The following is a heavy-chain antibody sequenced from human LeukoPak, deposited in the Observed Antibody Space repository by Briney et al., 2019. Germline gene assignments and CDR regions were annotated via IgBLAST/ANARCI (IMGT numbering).Heavy chain of an antibody. Sequence: PSETLSLTCTVSGYSISSGYYWGWIRQPPGKGLEWIGSIYHSGSTYYNPSLKSRVTISVDTSKNQFSLKLSSVTAADTAVYYCATTLYNWNSGDAFDIWGQGTMVTVSS. V-gene: IGHV4-38-2*02. J-gene: IGHJ3*02. CDR1: GYSISSGYY. CDR2: IYHSGST. CDR3: ATTLYNWNSGDAFDI. D-gene: IGHD1-7*01.